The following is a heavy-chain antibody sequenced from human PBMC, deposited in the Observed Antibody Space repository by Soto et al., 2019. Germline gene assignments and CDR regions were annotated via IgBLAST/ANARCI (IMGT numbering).Heavy chain of an antibody. CDR2: ISWNSGSI. Sequence: HPGGSLRLSCAASGFSFSDSYMHWVRQAPGKGLEWVSGISWNSGSIGYADSVKGRFTISRDNAKNSLYLQMNSLRAEDTALYYCAKDRVKWELAYFQHWGQGTLVTVSS. CDR3: AKDRVKWELAYFQH. D-gene: IGHD1-26*01. V-gene: IGHV3-9*01. CDR1: GFSFSDSY. J-gene: IGHJ1*01.